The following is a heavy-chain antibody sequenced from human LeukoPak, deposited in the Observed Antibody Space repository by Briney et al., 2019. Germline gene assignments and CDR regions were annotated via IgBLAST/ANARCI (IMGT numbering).Heavy chain of an antibody. D-gene: IGHD3-22*01. CDR1: GFTFDDYG. Sequence: GGSLRLSCAASGFTFDDYGMSWVRQVPGKGLEWVSGINWNGRSTGYADSVKGRFIISRDNAKNSLYLQMNSLRAEDTAVYYCAGQYYYDSSGYDALDIWGQGTMVTVSS. CDR3: AGQYYYDSSGYDALDI. CDR2: INWNGRST. J-gene: IGHJ3*02. V-gene: IGHV3-20*04.